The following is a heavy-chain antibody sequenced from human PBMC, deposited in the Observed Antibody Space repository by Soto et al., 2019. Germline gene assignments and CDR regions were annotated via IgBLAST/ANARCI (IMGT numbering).Heavy chain of an antibody. CDR1: GGSLSGATYS. Sequence: SETLSLTCGVSGGSLSGATYSWNWIRQPPGKGLEWIGYIFPIGTTYYNPSLKSRVTISIDVSKNQFSLSLRSLTAADTAVYYCARSREFDYLSQGTLVTVCS. V-gene: IGHV4-30-2*01. J-gene: IGHJ4*02. CDR3: ARSREFDY. CDR2: IFPIGTT.